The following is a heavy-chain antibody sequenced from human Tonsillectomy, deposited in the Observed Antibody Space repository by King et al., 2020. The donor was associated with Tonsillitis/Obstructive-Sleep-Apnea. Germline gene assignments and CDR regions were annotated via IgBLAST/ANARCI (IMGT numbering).Heavy chain of an antibody. D-gene: IGHD6-19*01. J-gene: IGHJ4*02. CDR2: IIPIFGTA. V-gene: IGHV1-69*01. Sequence: VQLVESGAEVKKPGSSVKVSCTASGGTFSSYAISWVRQAPGQGLEWMGGIIPIFGTANYAQKFQGRVTITADESTSTAYMELSSLRSEDTAVYYCARAGKSGVAAIDYWGQGTLVTVSS. CDR1: GGTFSSYA. CDR3: ARAGKSGVAAIDY.